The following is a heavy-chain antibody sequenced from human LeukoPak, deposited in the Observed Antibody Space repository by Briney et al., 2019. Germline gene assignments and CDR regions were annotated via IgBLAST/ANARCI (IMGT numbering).Heavy chain of an antibody. CDR1: GFTFSSYA. J-gene: IGHJ4*02. V-gene: IGHV3-23*01. CDR3: ASTSGWYEPIDY. Sequence: PGGSLRLSCAASGFTFSSYAMSWVRQAPGKGLEWVSGISGSGGSTNYAASVKGRFTISRDNSKNTLYLQMNSLRAEDTAVYYCASTSGWYEPIDYWGQGTLVTVSS. D-gene: IGHD6-19*01. CDR2: ISGSGGST.